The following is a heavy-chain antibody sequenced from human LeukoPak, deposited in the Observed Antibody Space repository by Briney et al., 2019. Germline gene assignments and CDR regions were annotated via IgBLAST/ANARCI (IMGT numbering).Heavy chain of an antibody. CDR3: ARGRGYCSGGSCYPVDP. D-gene: IGHD2-15*01. Sequence: GGSLRLSCAASGFTFSSYSMNWVRQAPGKGLEWVSSISSSSSYIYYADSVKGRFTISRDNAKNSLYLQMNSLRAEDTAVYYCARGRGYCSGGSCYPVDPWGQGTLVTVSS. CDR1: GFTFSSYS. V-gene: IGHV3-21*01. CDR2: ISSSSSYI. J-gene: IGHJ5*02.